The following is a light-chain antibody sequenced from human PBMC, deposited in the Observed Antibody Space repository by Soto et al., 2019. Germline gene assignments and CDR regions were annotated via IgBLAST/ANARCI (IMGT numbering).Light chain of an antibody. V-gene: IGLV1-40*01. Sequence: QSVLTQPPQVSGAPGQMVTIYCTGSSSNIGAGYGVNWYQQLPGTAPKLLIYGNSNRPSGVPDRFSGSKSGTSDSLAITGLRAEDEVDYYCQSYDSSLSGGVFGGGTKLTVL. CDR3: QSYDSSLSGGV. CDR1: SSNIGAGYG. CDR2: GNS. J-gene: IGLJ3*02.